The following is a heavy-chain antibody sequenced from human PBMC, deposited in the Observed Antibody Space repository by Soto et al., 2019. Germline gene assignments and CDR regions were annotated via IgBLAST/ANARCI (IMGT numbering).Heavy chain of an antibody. CDR1: EFTISSYA. D-gene: IGHD2-21*01. Sequence: GGSLRLSCAASEFTISSYAMHWVRQAPGKGLEWVAVISYDGSSKYNTDSVKGPFTVSRDKSKNTVYLQMHSLTVEDTAVYYCARDALPMDHWGQGTLVTVYS. J-gene: IGHJ4*02. V-gene: IGHV3-30-3*01. CDR3: ARDALPMDH. CDR2: ISYDGSSK.